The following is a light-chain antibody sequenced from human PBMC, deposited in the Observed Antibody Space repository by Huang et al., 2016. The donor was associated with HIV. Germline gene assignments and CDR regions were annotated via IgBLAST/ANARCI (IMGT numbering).Light chain of an antibody. J-gene: IGKJ1*01. CDR2: EVS. Sequence: DIVMTQTPLSLSVTPGQPASISCRSSQSLLYRDGKTYLYWYLQKPCQSPQLLIYEVSSWFSGVSDRFSGSGSGTDFTLKISRVEAEDVGFYYCMQGIYLPRTFGQGTKVEIK. CDR1: QSLLYRDGKTY. CDR3: MQGIYLPRT. V-gene: IGKV2-29*02.